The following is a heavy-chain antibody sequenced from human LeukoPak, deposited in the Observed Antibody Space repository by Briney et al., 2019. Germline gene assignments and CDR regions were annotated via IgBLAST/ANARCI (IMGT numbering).Heavy chain of an antibody. J-gene: IGHJ4*02. CDR2: IYYSGST. CDR3: ARGWDGIAVAGSFDY. V-gene: IGHV4-59*01. CDR1: GGSTSGYY. D-gene: IGHD6-19*01. Sequence: SQTLSLTCTVSGGSTSGYYWSWIRQPPGKGLEWIGDIYYSGSTNYNPSLTSRVTISVDTSKNQFSLKLNSVTAADTAVYYCARGWDGIAVAGSFDYWGQGTLVTVSS.